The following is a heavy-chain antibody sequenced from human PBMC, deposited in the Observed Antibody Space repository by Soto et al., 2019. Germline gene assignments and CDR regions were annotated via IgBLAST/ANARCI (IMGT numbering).Heavy chain of an antibody. D-gene: IGHD5-18*01. CDR1: GYTFTSYD. J-gene: IGHJ6*03. CDR3: ARGLGTGNYYYYYYMDV. Sequence: ASVKVSCKASGYTFTSYDINWVRQATGQGLEWMGWMNPNSGNTGYAQKFQGRVTMTRNTSISTAYMELSSLRSEDTAVYYCARGLGTGNYYYYYYMDVWGKGTTVTVSS. CDR2: MNPNSGNT. V-gene: IGHV1-8*01.